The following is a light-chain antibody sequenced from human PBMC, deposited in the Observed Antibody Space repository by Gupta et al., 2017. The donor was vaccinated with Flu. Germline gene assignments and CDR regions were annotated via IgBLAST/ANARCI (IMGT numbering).Light chain of an antibody. CDR2: STP. J-gene: IGLJ3*02. V-gene: IGLV1-40*01. CDR1: SSNIGARYG. Sequence: QSVLTQPPSVSGAPGQRVTISCTGSSSNIGARYGVHWYQQHPGAVPKPLIFSTPNTPSGVDDRFSSYKPGTSASPGIAGLQAEDEADDYCQCSDTSLRGLVFGGGTKLTVL. CDR3: QCSDTSLRGLV.